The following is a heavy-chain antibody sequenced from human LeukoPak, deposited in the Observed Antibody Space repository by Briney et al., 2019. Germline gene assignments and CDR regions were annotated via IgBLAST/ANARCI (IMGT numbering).Heavy chain of an antibody. D-gene: IGHD6-13*01. CDR3: ARAEQQLGFDY. CDR1: GGTFSSYA. Sequence: ASVKVSRKASGGTFSSYAISWVRQAPGQGLKWMGGIIPIFGTANYAQKFQGRVTITTDESTSTAYMELSSLRSEDTAVYYCARAEQQLGFDYWGQGTLVTVSS. CDR2: IIPIFGTA. V-gene: IGHV1-69*05. J-gene: IGHJ4*02.